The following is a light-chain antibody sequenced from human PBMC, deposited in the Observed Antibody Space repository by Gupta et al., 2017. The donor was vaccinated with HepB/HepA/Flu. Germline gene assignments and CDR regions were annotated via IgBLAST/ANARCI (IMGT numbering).Light chain of an antibody. CDR3: HQYGSSPT. J-gene: IGKJ1*01. CDR1: QSVSSSY. Sequence: EIVLTQSPGTLSLSTGGRATLSCRASQSVSSSYLAWYQQKPGQAPRLLIYGASSRATGITDRGSGSGSGTNFTLTISRLEPEDFAVYYCHQYGSSPTFGQGTKVEIK. V-gene: IGKV3-20*01. CDR2: GAS.